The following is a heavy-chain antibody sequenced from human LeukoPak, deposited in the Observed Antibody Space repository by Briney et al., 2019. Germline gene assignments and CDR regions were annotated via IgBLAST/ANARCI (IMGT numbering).Heavy chain of an antibody. Sequence: PGGSLRLSCAASGFTFSNYAMSWVRQAPGKGLEWVSTITGSGGDTYYADSVKGRVTISRDNSRNTVYLQANSLRAEDAAMYYCAKGRLGIMYYFDYWGQGTLVTVSS. D-gene: IGHD7-27*01. V-gene: IGHV3-23*01. J-gene: IGHJ4*02. CDR2: ITGSGGDT. CDR1: GFTFSNYA. CDR3: AKGRLGIMYYFDY.